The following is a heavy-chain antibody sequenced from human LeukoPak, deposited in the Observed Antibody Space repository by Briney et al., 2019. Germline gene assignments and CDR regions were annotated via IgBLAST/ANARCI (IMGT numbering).Heavy chain of an antibody. J-gene: IGHJ4*02. Sequence: PSETLSLTCTVSGGSISSYYWSWIRQPAGKGLEWIGRIYTSGSTNYNPSLKSRVTMSVDTSKNQFSLKLSSVTAADTAVYYCARDSLHCNGGRCFHMRVFDYWGQGALVTVSS. D-gene: IGHD2-15*01. CDR3: ARDSLHCNGGRCFHMRVFDY. CDR2: IYTSGST. V-gene: IGHV4-4*07. CDR1: GGSISSYY.